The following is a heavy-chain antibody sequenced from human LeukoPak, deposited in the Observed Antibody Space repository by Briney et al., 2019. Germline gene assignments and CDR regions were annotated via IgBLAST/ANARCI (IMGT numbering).Heavy chain of an antibody. CDR3: ARPTTVQPERRNAFDI. CDR1: GFTFSSYS. D-gene: IGHD1-1*01. Sequence: GGSLRLSCAASGFTFSSYSMNWVRQAPGKGLEWVSSISSTSSYIYYADSVKGRFTISRDNAKNSLYLQMNSLRAEDTAVYYCARPTTVQPERRNAFDIWGQGTMVTVSS. CDR2: ISSTSSYI. J-gene: IGHJ3*02. V-gene: IGHV3-21*01.